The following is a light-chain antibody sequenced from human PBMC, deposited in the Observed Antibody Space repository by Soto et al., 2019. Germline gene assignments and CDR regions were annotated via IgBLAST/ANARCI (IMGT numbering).Light chain of an antibody. CDR3: SSYAGGNNFVV. Sequence: QSALTQPPSASGSPGQSVTISCTGTSSDVGGYHYVSWYQHHPGKAPKLMIYEVSKRPSGVTDRFSGSKSDNTASLTVSGIQACDEADYYCSSYAGGNNFVVFGGGTKLTVL. CDR1: SSDVGGYHY. J-gene: IGLJ2*01. CDR2: EVS. V-gene: IGLV2-8*01.